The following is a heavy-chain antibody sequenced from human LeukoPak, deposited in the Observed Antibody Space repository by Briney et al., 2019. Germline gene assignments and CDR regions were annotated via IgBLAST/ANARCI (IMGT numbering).Heavy chain of an antibody. Sequence: SETLSLTCAVYGGSFSGYYWSWIRQPPGKGLEWIGEINHSGSTNYNPSLKSRVTISVDTSKNQFSLKLSSVTAADTAVYYCARGPPPLSVRYSGSGSPGYYGMDVWGQGTTVTVSS. CDR3: ARGPPPLSVRYSGSGSPGYYGMDV. D-gene: IGHD6-13*01. CDR2: INHSGST. J-gene: IGHJ6*02. V-gene: IGHV4-34*01. CDR1: GGSFSGYY.